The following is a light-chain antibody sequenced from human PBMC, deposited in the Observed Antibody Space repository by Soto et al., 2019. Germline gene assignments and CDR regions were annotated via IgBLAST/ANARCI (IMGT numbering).Light chain of an antibody. J-gene: IGKJ3*01. CDR1: QSLLHRNGKNY. Sequence: EIVMTQSPLSLPVTPGEPASISCRSSQSLLHRNGKNYVEWYLQKPGHSPQLLIFLGFHRASGVTDRFSGSVSGTEFTLKISRVEAEDVGVYYCMQTLQALSSFGPGTKVDIK. CDR2: LGF. CDR3: MQTLQALSS. V-gene: IGKV2-28*01.